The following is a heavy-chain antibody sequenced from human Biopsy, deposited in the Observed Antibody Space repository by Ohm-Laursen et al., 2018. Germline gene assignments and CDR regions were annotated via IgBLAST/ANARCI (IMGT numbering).Heavy chain of an antibody. CDR3: ARHPTGFWFDP. Sequence: GTLSLTCSVSGDSISTNTTYYWAWLRQPPGKGLEWIGSIYNSETTFYNPSLKSRVAISVDTSTNQFSLKVSSVTAADTALYYCARHPTGFWFDPWGHGTLVTVSS. CDR1: GDSISTNTTYY. J-gene: IGHJ5*02. CDR2: IYNSETT. V-gene: IGHV4-39*01.